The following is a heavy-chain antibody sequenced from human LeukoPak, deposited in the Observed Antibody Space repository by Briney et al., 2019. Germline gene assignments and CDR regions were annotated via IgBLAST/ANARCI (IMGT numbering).Heavy chain of an antibody. CDR1: GYTFAAYY. J-gene: IGHJ3*02. V-gene: IGHV1-2*02. CDR2: VNPNGGGT. D-gene: IGHD1-26*01. CDR3: ARDEKWEPTDAFDI. Sequence: GASVKVSCRTSGYTFAAYYIHWVRQAPGQGLEWMGWVNPNGGGTNYAQKFKDRLTMTRDTSISTAYMELRSLRSDDTAVYYCARDEKWEPTDAFDIWGQGTMVTVSS.